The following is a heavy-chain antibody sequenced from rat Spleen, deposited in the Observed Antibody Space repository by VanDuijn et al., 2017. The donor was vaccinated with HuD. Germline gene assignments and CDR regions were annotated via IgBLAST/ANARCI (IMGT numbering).Heavy chain of an antibody. J-gene: IGHJ2*01. D-gene: IGHD1-2*01. CDR1: GFTFSNYG. CDR3: TRGGSTRFDY. CDR2: ISYDGSST. Sequence: EVQLVESGGGLVQPGRSLKLSCAASGFTFSNYGMHWIRQAPKKGLEWVATISYDGSSTYYRDSVKGRFTISRDNAKSTLYLQMDSLRSEDTATYYCTRGGSTRFDYWGQGVMVTVSS. V-gene: IGHV5-7*01.